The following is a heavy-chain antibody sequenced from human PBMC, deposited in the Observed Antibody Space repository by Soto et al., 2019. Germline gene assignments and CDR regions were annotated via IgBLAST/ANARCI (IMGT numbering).Heavy chain of an antibody. CDR3: ARVRRYCSGGSCRRYYFDY. V-gene: IGHV4-34*01. CDR1: GGSFSGYY. Sequence: SETLSLTCAVYGGSFSGYYWSWIRQPPGKGLEWIGEINHSGSTNYNPSLKSRVTISVDTSKNQFSLKLSSVTAADTAVYYCARVRRYCSGGSCRRYYFDYWGQGTLVTVSS. D-gene: IGHD2-15*01. CDR2: INHSGST. J-gene: IGHJ4*02.